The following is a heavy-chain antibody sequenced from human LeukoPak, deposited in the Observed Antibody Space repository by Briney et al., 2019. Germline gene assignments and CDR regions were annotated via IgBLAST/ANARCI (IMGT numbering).Heavy chain of an antibody. CDR1: GFTFSSYS. CDR3: ARDFRGHMDV. J-gene: IGHJ6*03. V-gene: IGHV3-21*01. CDR2: ISSSSSYI. Sequence: GGSVRLSCAASGFTFSSYSMNWVRQAPGKGLEWVSSISSSSSYIYYADSVKGRFTISRDNAKNSLYLQMNSLRAEDTAVYYCARDFRGHMDVWGKGTTVTVSS.